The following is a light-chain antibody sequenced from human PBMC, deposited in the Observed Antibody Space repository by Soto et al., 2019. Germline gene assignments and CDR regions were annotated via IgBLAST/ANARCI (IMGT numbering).Light chain of an antibody. CDR2: GAS. CDR3: QQYGSSPRT. V-gene: IGKV3-20*01. J-gene: IGKJ1*01. Sequence: EIVLTQSPGTLSLSPGERATLSCRASQSVSSSCLAWYQQKPGQAPRLLIYGASSRATGIPDRFSGSGSGTDSTLTISRLEPEDFAVYYCQQYGSSPRTFGQGTKVHIK. CDR1: QSVSSSC.